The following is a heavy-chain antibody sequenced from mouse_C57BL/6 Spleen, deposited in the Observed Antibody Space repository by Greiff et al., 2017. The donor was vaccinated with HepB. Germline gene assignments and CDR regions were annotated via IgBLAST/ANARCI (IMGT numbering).Heavy chain of an antibody. Sequence: QVQLQQPGAELVKPGASVKLSCKASGYTFTSYWMHWVKQRPGQGLEWIGMIHPNSGSTNYNEKFKSKATLTVDKSSSTAYMQLSSLTSEDSAVYYCVSYCCGSSPFAYWGQGTLVTVSA. CDR1: GYTFTSYW. V-gene: IGHV1-64*01. J-gene: IGHJ3*01. D-gene: IGHD1-1*01. CDR2: IHPNSGST. CDR3: VSYCCGSSPFAY.